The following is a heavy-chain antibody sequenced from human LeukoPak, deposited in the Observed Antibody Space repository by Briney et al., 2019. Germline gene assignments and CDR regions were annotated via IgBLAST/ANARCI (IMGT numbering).Heavy chain of an antibody. Sequence: GGSLRLSCAASGFIFIGYGMHWVRQAPGKGPEWVAFIRPDGHNKYYADSVKGRFMISRDNAKNTLYLQMNSLRAEDTAVYYCAKADGYRRFDYWGQGTLVTVSS. D-gene: IGHD5-24*01. CDR3: AKADGYRRFDY. J-gene: IGHJ4*02. V-gene: IGHV3-30*02. CDR2: IRPDGHNK. CDR1: GFIFIGYG.